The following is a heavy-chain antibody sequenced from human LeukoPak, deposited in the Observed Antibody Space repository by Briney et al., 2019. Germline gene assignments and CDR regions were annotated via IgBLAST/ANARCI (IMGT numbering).Heavy chain of an antibody. D-gene: IGHD3-16*01. CDR2: INHSGST. V-gene: IGHV4-34*01. CDR1: GGSFSGYY. CDR3: ARAKPGGRDYYYGRDV. Sequence: SETLSLTCAVYGGSFSGYYWSWIRQPPGKGLEWIGEINHSGSTNYNPSLKSRVTISVDTSKNQFSLKLSSVTAADTAVYYCARAKPGGRDYYYGRDVWGQGTTVTVSS. J-gene: IGHJ6*02.